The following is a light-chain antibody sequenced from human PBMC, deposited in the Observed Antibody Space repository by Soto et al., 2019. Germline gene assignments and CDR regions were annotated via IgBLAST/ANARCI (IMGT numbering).Light chain of an antibody. V-gene: IGKV1-9*01. Sequence: DIQMTQSPSTLSASLGDRVTITCRASQGISRYLAWYQQKPGIAPELLIYFASTLQSGVPSRFSGSGSGTDFSLTISSLKNEDVATYYCQYLNSFTLSFGGGTKVDIK. CDR3: QYLNSFTLS. CDR1: QGISRY. CDR2: FAS. J-gene: IGKJ4*01.